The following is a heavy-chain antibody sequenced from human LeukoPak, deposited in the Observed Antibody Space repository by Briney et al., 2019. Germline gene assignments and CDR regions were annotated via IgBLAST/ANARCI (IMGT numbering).Heavy chain of an antibody. Sequence: PGGSLRLSCAASGFTFSSYGMHWVRQAPVKGLEWVTFIRYDGSNNHYADSVKGRFTISRDNSKNTLYLQMNSLRAEDTAVYYCAKDRVIVGPTLPDYWGQGTLVTVSS. CDR1: GFTFSSYG. CDR2: IRYDGSNN. V-gene: IGHV3-30*02. CDR3: AKDRVIVGPTLPDY. D-gene: IGHD1-26*01. J-gene: IGHJ4*02.